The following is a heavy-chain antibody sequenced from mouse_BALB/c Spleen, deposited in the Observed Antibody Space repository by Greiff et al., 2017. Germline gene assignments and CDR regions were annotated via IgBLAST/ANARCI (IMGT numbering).Heavy chain of an antibody. CDR2: ILPGSGST. V-gene: IGHV1-9*01. D-gene: IGHD2-14*01. CDR1: GYTFSSYW. J-gene: IGHJ4*01. CDR3: ARRGNRYDSYYAMDY. Sequence: QVQLKQSGAELMKPGASVKISCKATGYTFSSYWIEWVKQRPGHGLEWIGEILPGSGSTNYNEKFKGKATFTADTSSNTAYMQLSSLTSEDSAVYYCARRGNRYDSYYAMDYWGQGTSVTVSS.